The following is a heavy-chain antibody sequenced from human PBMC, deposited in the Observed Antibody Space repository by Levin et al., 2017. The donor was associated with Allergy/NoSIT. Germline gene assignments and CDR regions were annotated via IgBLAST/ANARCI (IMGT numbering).Heavy chain of an antibody. Sequence: PLASVKVSCKASGGTFSRYAINWVRQAPGQGLEWMGGIIPMFGKANYAQKFDGRVTISADKSTTTAYMELSSLSSDDTAIYYCTRASVTAVQFDYYFGMDVWGQGTTVTVPS. D-gene: IGHD5-18*01. CDR2: IIPMFGKA. CDR3: TRASVTAVQFDYYFGMDV. J-gene: IGHJ6*02. V-gene: IGHV1-69*06. CDR1: GGTFSRYA.